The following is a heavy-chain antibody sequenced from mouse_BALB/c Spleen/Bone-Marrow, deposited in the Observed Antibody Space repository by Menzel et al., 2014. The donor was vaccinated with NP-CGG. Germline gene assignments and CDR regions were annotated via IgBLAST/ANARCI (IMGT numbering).Heavy chain of an antibody. J-gene: IGHJ4*01. V-gene: IGHV1-67*01. D-gene: IGHD2-14*01. Sequence: QVQLKQSGPELVRPGVSVKISCKGSGYTFTDYGMHWVKQSHAKSLEWIGLISLYSGNTNYNQKFKDKATMTVDKSSSSAYMELARLTSEDSAIYYCARGEYRYDETMDYWGQGTSVTVSS. CDR1: GYTFTDYG. CDR2: ISLYSGNT. CDR3: ARGEYRYDETMDY.